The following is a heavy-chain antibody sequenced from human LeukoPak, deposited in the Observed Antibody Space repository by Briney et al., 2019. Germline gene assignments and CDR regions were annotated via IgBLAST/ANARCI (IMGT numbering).Heavy chain of an antibody. CDR3: ARISSSRYYFDF. D-gene: IGHD6-13*01. CDR1: GFTFSSYW. Sequence: GGSLRLSCAASGFTFSSYWMTWVRQAPGKGLEWVANIKLDASEKCYMDSVKGRFIISRDQDQNSLYLQMDSLRAEDTAVYYCARISSSRYYFDFWGQGTLVTVSS. V-gene: IGHV3-7*01. J-gene: IGHJ4*02. CDR2: IKLDASEK.